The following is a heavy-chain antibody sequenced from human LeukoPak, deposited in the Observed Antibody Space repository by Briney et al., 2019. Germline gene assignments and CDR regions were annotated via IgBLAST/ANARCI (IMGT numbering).Heavy chain of an antibody. CDR2: ISASGDNT. V-gene: IGHV3-23*01. CDR3: AKDPTTLVRGIIINYFDY. CDR1: GFTFSSSA. Sequence: GGSLRLSCAASGFTFSSSAMSWVRQAPGKGLEWVSSISASGDNTHYADSVKGRFTISRDNSKNTLYLQMNSLSAEDTAVYYCAKDPTTLVRGIIINYFDYWGQGTLVTVS. J-gene: IGHJ4*02. D-gene: IGHD3-10*01.